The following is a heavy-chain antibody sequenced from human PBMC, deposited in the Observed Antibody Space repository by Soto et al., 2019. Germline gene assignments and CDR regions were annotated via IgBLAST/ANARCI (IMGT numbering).Heavy chain of an antibody. CDR1: GDSISSSYHY. CDR3: TRRGHYTGYDY. J-gene: IGHJ4*02. CDR2: FYYGGRT. Sequence: QAQLQESGPGLVKPSETLSLTCTVSGDSISSSYHYWGWIRQPPGKGLEWIACFYYGGRTYYNPSLKSRVAISVDTSKNHLSLKLSSVTAADTAVYYCTRRGHYTGYDYWGLGTLVTVSP. D-gene: IGHD5-12*01. V-gene: IGHV4-39*02.